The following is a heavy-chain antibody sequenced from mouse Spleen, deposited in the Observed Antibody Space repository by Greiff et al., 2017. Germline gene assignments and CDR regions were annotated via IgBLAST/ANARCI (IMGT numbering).Heavy chain of an antibody. V-gene: IGHV1-82*01. J-gene: IGHJ3*01. CDR1: GYAFSSSW. Sequence: SGPELVKPGASVKISCKASGYAFSSSWMNWVKQRPGKGLEWIGRIYPGDGDTNYNGKFKGKATLTADKSSSTAYMQLSSLTSEDSAVYFCARNTATAWFAYWGQGTLVTVSA. CDR3: ARNTATAWFAY. CDR2: IYPGDGDT. D-gene: IGHD1-2*01.